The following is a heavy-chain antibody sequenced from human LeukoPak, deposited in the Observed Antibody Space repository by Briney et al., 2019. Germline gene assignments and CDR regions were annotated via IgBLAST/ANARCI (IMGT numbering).Heavy chain of an antibody. CDR3: ASWVGTRSHNI. J-gene: IGHJ3*02. V-gene: IGHV4-4*02. Sequence: GSLRLSCAASGFTLTNAWMSWVRQAPGKGLEWIGEINHSGSTNYNPSLKSRVTISVDKSKNQFSLKLSSVTAADTAVYYCASWVGTRSHNIWGQGTMVTVSS. D-gene: IGHD7-27*01. CDR2: INHSGST. CDR1: GFTLTNAW.